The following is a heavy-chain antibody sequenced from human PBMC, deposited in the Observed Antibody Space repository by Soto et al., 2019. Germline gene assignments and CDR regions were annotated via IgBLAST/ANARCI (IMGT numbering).Heavy chain of an antibody. Sequence: EVQLVESGGGLVQPGGSLRLSCEASGFTFRNYDMHWVRQGTVKGLEWVSGISAAGDPDYADSVEGRFTISRENAQNSFLLQMNSLRVGDTAVYYCASTDRDFYGLDVWGQGTTVIVSS. J-gene: IGHJ6*02. V-gene: IGHV3-13*05. CDR2: ISAAGDP. CDR3: ASTDRDFYGLDV. CDR1: GFTFRNYD.